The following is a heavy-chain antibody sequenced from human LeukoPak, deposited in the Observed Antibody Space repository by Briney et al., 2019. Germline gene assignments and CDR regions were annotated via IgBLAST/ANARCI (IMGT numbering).Heavy chain of an antibody. CDR1: GGSISSSSYY. J-gene: IGHJ4*02. CDR3: ARAGQGYCTSADCFVSLDY. V-gene: IGHV4-39*07. Sequence: SETLSLTCTVSGGSISSSSYYWGWIRQPPGKGLEWIGSIYYSGSTYYNPSLKSRVTISVDTSKNQFSLKLSSVTAADTAVYYCARAGQGYCTSADCFVSLDYWGQGTLVTVSS. CDR2: IYYSGST. D-gene: IGHD2-2*01.